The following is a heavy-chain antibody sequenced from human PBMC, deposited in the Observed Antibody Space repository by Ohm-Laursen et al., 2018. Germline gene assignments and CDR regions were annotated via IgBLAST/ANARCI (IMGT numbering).Heavy chain of an antibody. J-gene: IGHJ4*02. D-gene: IGHD3-22*01. CDR1: GGTSSSYA. CDR3: ARGYDSSGYYYYVY. V-gene: IGHV1-69*01. Sequence: SSVKVSCKASGGTSSSYAISWVRQAPGQGLEWMGGIIPIFGTANYAQKFQGRVTITADESTSTAYMELSSLRSEDAAVYYCARGYDSSGYYYYVYWGQGTLVTVSS. CDR2: IIPIFGTA.